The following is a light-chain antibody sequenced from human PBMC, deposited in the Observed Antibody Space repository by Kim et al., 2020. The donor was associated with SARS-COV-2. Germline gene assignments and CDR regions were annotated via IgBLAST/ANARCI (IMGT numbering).Light chain of an antibody. CDR3: SSYTSSSTRVV. J-gene: IGLJ2*01. CDR1: SSDVGGYNY. CDR2: DVS. V-gene: IGLV2-14*03. Sequence: QSLTLSCTGPSSDVGGYNYVSWYQQHPGKAPKLMIYDVSNRPSGVSNRFSGSKSGNTASLTISGLQSEDEADYYCSSYTSSSTRVVFGGGTQLTVL.